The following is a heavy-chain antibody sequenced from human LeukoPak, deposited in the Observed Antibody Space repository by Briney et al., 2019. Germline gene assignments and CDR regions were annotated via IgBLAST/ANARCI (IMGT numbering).Heavy chain of an antibody. CDR2: ISYDGSNK. D-gene: IGHD3-10*01. J-gene: IGHJ4*02. V-gene: IGHV3-30*18. CDR1: GFTFSSYG. Sequence: GGSLRLSCAASGFTFSSYGMHWVRQAPGKGLEWVAVISYDGSNKYYADSVKGRFTISRDNSKNTLYLQMNSLRAEDTAVYYCAKDQVTMVRGVPPDYWGQGTLVTVSS. CDR3: AKDQVTMVRGVPPDY.